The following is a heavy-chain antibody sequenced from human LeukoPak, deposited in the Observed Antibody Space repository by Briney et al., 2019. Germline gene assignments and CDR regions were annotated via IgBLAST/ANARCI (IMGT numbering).Heavy chain of an antibody. CDR3: SRVSPSSWYYDYYYYMDV. Sequence: GGSLRLSCAASGFTFSSYAMSWVRQAPGKGLEWVSAISGSGGSTYYADSVKGRFTISRDNAKNSLYLQMNSLRAEDTAVYYCSRVSPSSWYYDYYYYMDVWGKGTTVTISS. CDR2: ISGSGGST. V-gene: IGHV3-23*01. CDR1: GFTFSSYA. D-gene: IGHD6-13*01. J-gene: IGHJ6*03.